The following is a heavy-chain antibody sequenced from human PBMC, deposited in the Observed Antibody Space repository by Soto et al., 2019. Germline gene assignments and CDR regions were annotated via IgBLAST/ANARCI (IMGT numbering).Heavy chain of an antibody. J-gene: IGHJ6*02. CDR2: INSDGSST. Sequence: GGSLRLSCAASGFTFSSYWMHWVRQAPGKGLVWVSRINSDGSSTSYADSVKGRFTISRDNAKNTLYLQMNSLRAEDTAVYYCASTIVLVPTRYYYYGMDVWGQGTTVTVSS. D-gene: IGHD2-2*01. CDR1: GFTFSSYW. CDR3: ASTIVLVPTRYYYYGMDV. V-gene: IGHV3-74*01.